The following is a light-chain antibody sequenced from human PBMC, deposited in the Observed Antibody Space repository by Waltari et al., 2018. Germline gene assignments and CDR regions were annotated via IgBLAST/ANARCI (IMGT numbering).Light chain of an antibody. CDR3: QSYDSSLSAL. J-gene: IGLJ2*01. Sequence: QSVLTQPPSVSGAPGPRVTISCTGSSSTLGAGYGVHWYPHLPGTAPKLLIYANSNRPSGVPDRFSGSKSGTSASLAITGLQSEDEADYYCQSYDSSLSALFGGGTKLTVL. CDR1: SSTLGAGYG. CDR2: ANS. V-gene: IGLV1-40*01.